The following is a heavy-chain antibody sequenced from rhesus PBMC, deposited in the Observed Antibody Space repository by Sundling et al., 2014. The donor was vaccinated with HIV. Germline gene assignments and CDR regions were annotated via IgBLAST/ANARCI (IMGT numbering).Heavy chain of an antibody. CDR2: IAGTNGDT. V-gene: IGHV4-165*02. J-gene: IGHJ4*01. CDR3: ARAVTGTTGYFDY. CDR1: GGSIGGYY. D-gene: IGHD1-26*01. Sequence: QVQLLESGPGLVKPSETLSLTCAVSGGSIGGYYWNWIRQPPGKGLEWIGYIAGTNGDTSYNPSLNSRVTISTDTSKTQFSLKLNSVTAADTAVYFCARAVTGTTGYFDYWGQGVLVTVSS.